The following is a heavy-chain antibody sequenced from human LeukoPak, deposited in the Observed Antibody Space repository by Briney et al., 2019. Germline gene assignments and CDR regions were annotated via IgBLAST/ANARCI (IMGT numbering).Heavy chain of an antibody. CDR1: RYTFTSYG. D-gene: IGHD2-2*01. CDR3: ARAAVGVPAANDY. V-gene: IGHV5-10-1*01. Sequence: SHMPSRYTFTSYGISWVRQMPPKGLEWMGRIDPSDSYTNHNPSFQGHVTISADKSISTAYLQCSSLTASDTAMYYCARAAVGVPAANDYWGQGTLVTVSS. CDR2: IDPSDSYT. J-gene: IGHJ4*02.